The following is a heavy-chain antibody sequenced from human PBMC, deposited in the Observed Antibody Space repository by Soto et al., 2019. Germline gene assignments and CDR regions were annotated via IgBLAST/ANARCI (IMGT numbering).Heavy chain of an antibody. J-gene: IGHJ4*02. CDR3: AREFEGQSSSWPFDY. V-gene: IGHV1-18*01. CDR1: GYTFPTYG. Sequence: QVQLVQSGAEVKKPGASVRVSCRGSGYTFPTYGIAWVRQAPGQGLEWMGWISVYNGFTHYAQKFRGRVTVTAETSTSTVYMELRSLTSDDTAVYYCAREFEGQSSSWPFDYWGQGTLVTVSS. CDR2: ISVYNGFT. D-gene: IGHD6-13*01.